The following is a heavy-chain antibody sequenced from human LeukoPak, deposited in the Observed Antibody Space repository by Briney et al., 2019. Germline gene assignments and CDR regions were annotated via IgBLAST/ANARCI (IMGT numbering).Heavy chain of an antibody. D-gene: IGHD6-13*01. CDR2: ISAGGGST. CDR3: AKDAAGPEY. V-gene: IGHV3-23*01. J-gene: IGHJ4*02. CDR1: GLTFSDYS. Sequence: GGSPRLSCAASGLTFSDYSMTRVRQAPGKGLFWVSGISAGGGSTYYADSVKGRFTISRDNSRNTLYLQMNSLRAEDTAVYYCAKDAAGPEYWGQGTLVTVSS.